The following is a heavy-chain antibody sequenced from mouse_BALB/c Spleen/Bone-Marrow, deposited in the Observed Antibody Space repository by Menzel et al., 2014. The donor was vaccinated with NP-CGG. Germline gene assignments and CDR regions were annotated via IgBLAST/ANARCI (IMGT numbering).Heavy chain of an antibody. V-gene: IGHV14-3*02. J-gene: IGHJ3*01. D-gene: IGHD2-2*01. Sequence: EVQLQQSGAELVKPGASVKLSCTASGFNTKDTYMHWVKQRPEQGLEWIGRIDPANGNTKYDPKFQGKATITADTSSNTAYLQLSSLTSEDTAVYYCARNYGYGKSFAYWGQGTLVTVSA. CDR3: ARNYGYGKSFAY. CDR1: GFNTKDTY. CDR2: IDPANGNT.